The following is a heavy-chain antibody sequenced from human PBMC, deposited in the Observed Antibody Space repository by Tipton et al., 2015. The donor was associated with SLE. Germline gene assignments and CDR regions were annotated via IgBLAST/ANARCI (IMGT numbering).Heavy chain of an antibody. CDR2: IENDGSRT. CDR3: ARVLRGGLRYFDS. CDR1: GFTFSSYW. Sequence: GSLRLSCVASGFTFSSYWIHWVRQAPGKGLVWVSRIENDGSRTRYADSVKGRLTISRDNDKNTVYLQMNSLRVEHTAVYYCARVLRGGLRYFDSWGPGALFTVSS. V-gene: IGHV3-74*01. J-gene: IGHJ4*02. D-gene: IGHD4-17*01.